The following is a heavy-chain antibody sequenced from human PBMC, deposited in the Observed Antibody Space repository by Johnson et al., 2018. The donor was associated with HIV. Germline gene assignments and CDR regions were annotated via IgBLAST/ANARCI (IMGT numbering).Heavy chain of an antibody. CDR1: GFTFSSYG. D-gene: IGHD3-16*01. Sequence: QVQLVESGGGVVQPGGSLRLSCAASGFTFSSYGMHWVRQAPGKGLEWVAFIRSDGSNKYYADSVKGRFTISRDNSKNTLYLQMNSLRAEDTAWYYCARGGKRVMAAFDIWGQGTMVTVSS. V-gene: IGHV3-30*02. CDR3: ARGGKRVMAAFDI. J-gene: IGHJ3*02. CDR2: IRSDGSNK.